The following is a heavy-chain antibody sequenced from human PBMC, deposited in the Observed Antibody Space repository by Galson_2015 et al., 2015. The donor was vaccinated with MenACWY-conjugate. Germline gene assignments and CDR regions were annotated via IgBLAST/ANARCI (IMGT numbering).Heavy chain of an antibody. CDR3: ARTAGSVPP. CDR2: ASAATATV. V-gene: IGHV3-48*04. D-gene: IGHD6-13*01. J-gene: IGHJ5*02. CDR1: GFTFSCFR. Sequence: SLILCCAASGFTFSCFRMNWGRQAPGAGLERVSSASAATATVFYADSVQGRFTISRDIAKNSLYLQMNSLRAEDTAVYYCARTAGSVPPWGLGTLVTVSS.